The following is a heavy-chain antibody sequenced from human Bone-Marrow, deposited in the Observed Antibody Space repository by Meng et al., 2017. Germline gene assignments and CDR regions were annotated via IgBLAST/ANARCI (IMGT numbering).Heavy chain of an antibody. D-gene: IGHD2-15*01. V-gene: IGHV3-11*01. J-gene: IGHJ4*02. CDR2: ISNSDSPK. CDR1: GFRFSDYY. CDR3: ARDRGVCSGGRCPLYYFDD. Sequence: GESLKISCAASGFRFSDYYMSWIRQAPGKGLEWISYISNSDSPKDYADSVKGRFTISRDNAKNSLYLQMNSLRADDTAVYYCARDRGVCSGGRCPLYYFDDWGQGTLVTVSS.